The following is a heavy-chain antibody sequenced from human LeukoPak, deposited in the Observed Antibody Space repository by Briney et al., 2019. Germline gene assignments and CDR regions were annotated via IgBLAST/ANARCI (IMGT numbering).Heavy chain of an antibody. Sequence: PSENLSLNCAVYGGTFSGFYWGWLRQPPGKGLEWMGDINHSGSTNYNPTLKSRVTISVDTSKSQVSLKLSSVTAADTAVYYCARVGSFGVVDKGPFGYWGQGTLVTVSS. CDR2: INHSGST. CDR3: ARVGSFGVVDKGPFGY. D-gene: IGHD3-3*01. CDR1: GGTFSGFY. V-gene: IGHV4-34*01. J-gene: IGHJ4*02.